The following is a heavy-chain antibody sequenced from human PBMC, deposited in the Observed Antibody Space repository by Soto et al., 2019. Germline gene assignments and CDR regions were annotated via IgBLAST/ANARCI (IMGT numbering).Heavy chain of an antibody. D-gene: IGHD5-18*01. CDR1: GFPLSSYS. CDR2: SSSSSSNI. Sequence: EVQLVESGGGLVKPGGSLRLSCAASGFPLSSYSMNWVRQAPGKGLEWVSSSSSSSSNIYYAASVKGRFTISRDSAKNSLYLQMDRLRAEDTAIYYCAQSGSSYAYGGGSFDLWGQGTLVTVSS. V-gene: IGHV3-21*01. CDR3: AQSGSSYAYGGGSFDL. J-gene: IGHJ4*02.